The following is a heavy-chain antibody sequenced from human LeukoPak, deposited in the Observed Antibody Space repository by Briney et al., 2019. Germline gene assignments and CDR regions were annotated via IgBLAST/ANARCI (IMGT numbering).Heavy chain of an antibody. CDR2: ISWDGGST. Sequence: PGGSLRLSCAASGFTFDDYAMHWVRQAPGKGLEWVSLISWDGGSTYYADSVKGRFTISRDNRKNSLYLQMNSLRAEDTALYYCAKQKSGSYWGNYFDYWGQGTLVTVSS. V-gene: IGHV3-43D*03. D-gene: IGHD1-26*01. CDR3: AKQKSGSYWGNYFDY. J-gene: IGHJ4*02. CDR1: GFTFDDYA.